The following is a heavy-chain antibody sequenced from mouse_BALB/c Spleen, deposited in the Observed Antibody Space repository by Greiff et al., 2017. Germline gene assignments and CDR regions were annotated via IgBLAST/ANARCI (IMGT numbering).Heavy chain of an antibody. CDR3: ARNYRFDY. J-gene: IGHJ2*01. CDR2: INPSNGRT. Sequence: QVQLQQPGAELVKPGASVKLSCKASGYTFTSYWMHWVKQRPGQGLEWIGEINPSNGRTNYNAKFKSKATLTVDKSSSTAYMQLSSLTSEDSAVYYCARNYRFDYWGQGTTVTVSS. CDR1: GYTFTSYW. D-gene: IGHD2-14*01. V-gene: IGHV1S81*02.